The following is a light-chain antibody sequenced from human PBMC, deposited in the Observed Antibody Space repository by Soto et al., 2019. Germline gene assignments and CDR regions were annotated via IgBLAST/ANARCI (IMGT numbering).Light chain of an antibody. Sequence: QSVLTQPRSASGSPGQSITISCTGTRSDVGGYNYVSWYQQHPAKAPKLIIFDVSKRPSGVPKLFSGSKSGNTASLTISGLRGEDEADYYCCSYVGRNTYVFGTGTKLTVL. CDR2: DVS. V-gene: IGLV2-11*01. J-gene: IGLJ1*01. CDR3: CSYVGRNTYV. CDR1: RSDVGGYNY.